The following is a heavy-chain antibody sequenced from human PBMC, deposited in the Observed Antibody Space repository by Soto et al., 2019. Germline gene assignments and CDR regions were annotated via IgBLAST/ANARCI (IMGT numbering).Heavy chain of an antibody. D-gene: IGHD1-26*01. CDR2: ISSSSSTI. CDR1: GFTFSAYT. J-gene: IGHJ4*02. CDR3: ARRGSGTSPNFDY. V-gene: IGHV3-48*02. Sequence: SGGSLRLSCAASGFTFSAYTMNWVRQAPGKGLEWVSYISSSSSTIFYADSVKGRFTISRDNAKNSLYLQMNSLRDEDTAVYYCARRGSGTSPNFDYWGQGTLVTVSS.